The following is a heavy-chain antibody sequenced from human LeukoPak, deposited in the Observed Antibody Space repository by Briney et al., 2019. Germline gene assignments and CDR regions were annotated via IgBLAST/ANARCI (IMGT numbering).Heavy chain of an antibody. CDR3: AKVVVPAAPPAWYFDY. CDR2: ISGGGGST. Sequence: GGSLTLSCVASGFTFSSYAMSWVRQPPGKGLGWVSAISGGGGSTYYADSVKGQFTISRDHSKNTLYLQMNSLRAEDTAVYYWAKVVVPAAPPAWYFDYWGQGPLVPVSS. CDR1: GFTFSSYA. D-gene: IGHD2-2*01. J-gene: IGHJ4*02. V-gene: IGHV3-23*01.